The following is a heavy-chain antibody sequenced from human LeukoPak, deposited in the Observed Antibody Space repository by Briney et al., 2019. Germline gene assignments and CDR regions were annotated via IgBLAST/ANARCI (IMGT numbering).Heavy chain of an antibody. J-gene: IGHJ3*02. CDR2: IYYSGST. V-gene: IGHV4-59*01. CDR3: ARGCSSTSCYPPADAFDI. Sequence: SETLSLTCAVYGGSFSGYYRSWIRQPPGKGLEWIGYIYYSGSTNYNPSLKSRVTISVDTSKNQFSLKLSSVTAADTAVYYCARGCSSTSCYPPADAFDIWGQGTMVTVSS. CDR1: GGSFSGYY. D-gene: IGHD2-2*01.